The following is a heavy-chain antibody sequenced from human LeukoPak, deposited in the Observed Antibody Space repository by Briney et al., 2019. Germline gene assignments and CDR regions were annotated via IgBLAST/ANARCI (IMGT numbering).Heavy chain of an antibody. CDR1: GGSFSGYY. J-gene: IGHJ1*01. Sequence: PSETLSLTCAVYGGSFSGYYWSWIRQPPGKGLEWIGEINHSGSTNYNPSLKSRVTISVDTSKNQFSLKLSSVTAADTAVYYCARGMAGDSSVYRQYFQHWGQGPLVTVSS. V-gene: IGHV4-34*01. D-gene: IGHD3-22*01. CDR3: ARGMAGDSSVYRQYFQH. CDR2: INHSGST.